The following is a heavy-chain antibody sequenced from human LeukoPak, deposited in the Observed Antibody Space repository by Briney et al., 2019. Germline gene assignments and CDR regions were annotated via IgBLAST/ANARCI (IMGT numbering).Heavy chain of an antibody. CDR3: AREPRPVGATSFGYYFDY. CDR1: GYTFTSYY. V-gene: IGHV1-46*01. CDR2: INPSGGTT. Sequence: GASVNVSCTATGYTFTSYYIHWVRQAPGQGLEWMGIINPSGGTTVYAQNFQGRVIMTRDTSTSTVHMDLSSLRSEDAAVYYCAREPRPVGATSFGYYFDYWGQGTLVTVSS. J-gene: IGHJ4*02. D-gene: IGHD1-26*01.